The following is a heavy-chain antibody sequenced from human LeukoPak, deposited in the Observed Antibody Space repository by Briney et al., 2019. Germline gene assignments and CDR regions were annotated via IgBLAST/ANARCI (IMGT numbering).Heavy chain of an antibody. D-gene: IGHD4-23*01. CDR1: GGSISSYY. Sequence: SETLSLTCTVSGGSISSYYWSWIRQPPGKGLEWIGYIYYSGSTNYNPSLKSRVTISVDTSKNQFSLKLSSVTAADTAVYYCARSLTTVVTIDYWYFDFWGRGTLVTVSS. J-gene: IGHJ2*01. CDR3: ARSLTTVVTIDYWYFDF. CDR2: IYYSGST. V-gene: IGHV4-59*01.